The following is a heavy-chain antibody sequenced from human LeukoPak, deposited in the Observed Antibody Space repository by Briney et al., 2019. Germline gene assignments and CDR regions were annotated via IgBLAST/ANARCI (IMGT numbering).Heavy chain of an antibody. CDR1: GFTFRSYA. V-gene: IGHV3-23*01. J-gene: IGHJ4*02. CDR2: ISGSGSSR. Sequence: GGSLRLSCAASGFTFRSYAMNWVRQAPGKGLEWVSAISGSGSSRYYADSVKGRFTISRDNSKNTLYLQMNSLRAEDTAVYYCAKDRGYDILTGYAPGDYWGQGTLVTVSS. CDR3: AKDRGYDILTGYAPGDY. D-gene: IGHD3-9*01.